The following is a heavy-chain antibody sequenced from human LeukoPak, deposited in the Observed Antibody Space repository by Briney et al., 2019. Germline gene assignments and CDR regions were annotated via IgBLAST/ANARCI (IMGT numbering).Heavy chain of an antibody. CDR1: GASISSYY. CDR2: IYYSGST. Sequence: RASETLSLTCTVSGASISSYYWSWIRRPPGKGLEWIGYIYYSGSTNYNPSLKSRVTISVDTSKSQFSLKLSSVTAADTAVYYCARSDVYLLYFDYWGQGTLVTVSS. J-gene: IGHJ4*02. D-gene: IGHD3-10*01. V-gene: IGHV4-59*01. CDR3: ARSDVYLLYFDY.